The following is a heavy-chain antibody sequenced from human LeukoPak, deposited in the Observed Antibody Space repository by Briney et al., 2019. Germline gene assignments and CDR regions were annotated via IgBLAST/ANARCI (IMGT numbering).Heavy chain of an antibody. V-gene: IGHV3-21*06. D-gene: IGHD3-10*01. CDR1: GFTFSSYT. Sequence: GGSLRLSCAASGFTFSSYTMNWVRQAPGEGLEWISSITGSSDYIYYADSVKGRFTISRDNGKNSLYLQMNSLRAEDTAVYYCARGFGELYGYWGQGTLVTVSS. J-gene: IGHJ4*02. CDR2: ITGSSDYI. CDR3: ARGFGELYGY.